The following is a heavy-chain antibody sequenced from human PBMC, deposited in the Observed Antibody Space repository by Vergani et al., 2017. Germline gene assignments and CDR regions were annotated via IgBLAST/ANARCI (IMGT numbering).Heavy chain of an antibody. J-gene: IGHJ4*02. V-gene: IGHV3-64*01. Sequence: EVQLVESGGGLVQPGGSLRLSCAASGFTFSSYAMHWVRQAPGKGLEYVSAISSNGGSTYYANSVKGRFTISRDNSKNTLYLQMGSLRAEDMAVYYCARGGADCGRFDYWGQGTLVTVSS. CDR1: GFTFSSYA. CDR2: ISSNGGST. CDR3: ARGGADCGRFDY. D-gene: IGHD1-26*01.